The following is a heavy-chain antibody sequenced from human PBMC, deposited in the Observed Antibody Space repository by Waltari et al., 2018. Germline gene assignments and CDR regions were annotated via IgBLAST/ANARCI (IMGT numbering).Heavy chain of an antibody. CDR2: IYYSGST. J-gene: IGHJ5*02. V-gene: IGHV4-39*07. CDR1: GGSISSSSYY. Sequence: QLQLQESGPGLVKPSETLSLTCPVSGGSISSSSYYWGWIRQPPGKGLEWIGSIYYSGSTYYNPSLKSRVTISVDTSKNQFSLKLSSVTAADTAVYYCARDYLRGVQAGFDPWGQGTLVTVSS. D-gene: IGHD3-10*01. CDR3: ARDYLRGVQAGFDP.